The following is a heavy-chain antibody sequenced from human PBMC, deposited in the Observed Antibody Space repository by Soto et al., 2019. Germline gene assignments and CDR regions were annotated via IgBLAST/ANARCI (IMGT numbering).Heavy chain of an antibody. J-gene: IGHJ6*02. CDR1: GFTFSSHS. V-gene: IGHV3-48*01. Sequence: EVQVVESGGSLVQPGGSLRLSCAASGFTFSSHSMNWVRQAPGKGLEWVSYISSSSSTIYYADSVKGRFTISRDNAKNSLYLQMNSLRAEDTAVYYCARGVRAGYSPYYYYGMDVWGQGTTVTVSS. CDR2: ISSSSSTI. D-gene: IGHD3-9*01. CDR3: ARGVRAGYSPYYYYGMDV.